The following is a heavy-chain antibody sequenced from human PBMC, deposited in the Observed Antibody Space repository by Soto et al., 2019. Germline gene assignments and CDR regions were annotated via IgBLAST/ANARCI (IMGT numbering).Heavy chain of an antibody. Sequence: GGSLRLSCAASGFIFNNYAMTWLRQAPGKGLEWVSAITGGGVTFYADSVKGRFTISRDTSKNTLYLQMNSLRAEDTAVYYCARGENFSGQRADYWGQGSLVTVSS. CDR1: GFIFNNYA. V-gene: IGHV3-23*01. CDR3: ARGENFSGQRADY. CDR2: ITGGGVT. J-gene: IGHJ4*02. D-gene: IGHD3-16*01.